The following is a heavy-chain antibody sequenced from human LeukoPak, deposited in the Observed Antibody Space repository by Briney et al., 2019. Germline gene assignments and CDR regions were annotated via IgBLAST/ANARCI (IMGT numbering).Heavy chain of an antibody. Sequence: PGGSLRLSCGASGFPFSTYGMSWVRQAPGKGLEWVSTISPGGGSTYYADSVKGRFTISRDNSKNTLYLQMNSLRAEDTAVYYCAKIRGGHTIYYYYGLDVWGQGTTVT. CDR3: AKIRGGHTIYYYYGLDV. J-gene: IGHJ6*02. D-gene: IGHD3-3*02. CDR1: GFPFSTYG. CDR2: ISPGGGST. V-gene: IGHV3-23*01.